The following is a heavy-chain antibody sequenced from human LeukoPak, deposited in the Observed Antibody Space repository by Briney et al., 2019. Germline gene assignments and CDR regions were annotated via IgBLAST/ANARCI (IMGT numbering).Heavy chain of an antibody. CDR2: ISYDGSNK. D-gene: IGHD3-9*01. CDR1: GFTFSSYA. V-gene: IGHV3-30-3*01. CDR3: ARGGSRYYDILTGYCDYYYYGMDV. Sequence: SGGSLRLSCAASGFTFSSYAMHWVRQAPGKGLEWVAVISYDGSNKYYADSVKGRFTISRDNSKNTLYLQMNSLRAEDTAVYYCARGGSRYYDILTGYCDYYYYGMDVWGQGTTVTVSS. J-gene: IGHJ6*02.